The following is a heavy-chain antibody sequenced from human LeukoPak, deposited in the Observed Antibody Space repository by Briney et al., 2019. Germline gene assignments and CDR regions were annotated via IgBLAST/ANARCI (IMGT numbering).Heavy chain of an antibody. CDR2: ISNTGSST. Sequence: GGSLRLSCAASGFTFSSYAMHWVRRAPGKGLEYVSTISNTGSSTFYSSSVKGRFTVSRDNSKNTLYLQMGSLRAEDMAVYYCARGLPIEYSSSRPSDYWGQGTLVTVSS. CDR3: ARGLPIEYSSSRPSDY. D-gene: IGHD6-6*01. CDR1: GFTFSSYA. V-gene: IGHV3-64*01. J-gene: IGHJ4*02.